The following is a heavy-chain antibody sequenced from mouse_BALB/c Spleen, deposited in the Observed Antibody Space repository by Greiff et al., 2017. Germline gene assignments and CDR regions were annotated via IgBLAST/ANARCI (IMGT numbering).Heavy chain of an antibody. V-gene: IGHV7-3*02. CDR1: GFTFTDYY. CDR3: DY. J-gene: IGHJ4*01. CDR2: IRNKANGYTT. Sequence: EVQVVESGGGLVQPGGSLRLSCATSGFTFTDYYMSWVRQPPGKALEWLGFIRNKANGYTTEYSASVKGRFTISRDNSQSILYLQMNTLRAEDGFFYAMDYWGQGTSVTGSS.